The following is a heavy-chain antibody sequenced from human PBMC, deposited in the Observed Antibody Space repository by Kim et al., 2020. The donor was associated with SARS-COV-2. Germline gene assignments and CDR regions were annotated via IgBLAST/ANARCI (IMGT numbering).Heavy chain of an antibody. Sequence: SVKVSCKASGGTFSSYAISWVRQAPGQGLEWMGGIIPIFGTANYAQKFQGRVTITADESTSTAYMELSSLRSEDTAVYYCARDVNYYGSGSYFPLLWGHFDYWGQGTLVTVSS. D-gene: IGHD3-10*01. V-gene: IGHV1-69*13. CDR1: GGTFSSYA. CDR3: ARDVNYYGSGSYFPLLWGHFDY. CDR2: IIPIFGTA. J-gene: IGHJ4*02.